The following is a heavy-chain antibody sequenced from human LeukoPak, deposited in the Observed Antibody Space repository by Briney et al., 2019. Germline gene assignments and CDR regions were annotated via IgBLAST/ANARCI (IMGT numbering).Heavy chain of an antibody. J-gene: IGHJ6*03. CDR1: GFTFSSYG. D-gene: IGHD2-21*02. V-gene: IGHV3-23*01. CDR2: ISASGGST. CDR3: AKGGSPCGGDCYLYYYYYMDV. Sequence: GGTLRLSCAASGFTFSSYGMSWVRQAPGKGLEWVSAISASGGSTYYADSVKGRFTISRGNSKNTLYLQMNSLRAEDTAVYYCAKGGSPCGGDCYLYYYYYMDVWGKGTTVTISS.